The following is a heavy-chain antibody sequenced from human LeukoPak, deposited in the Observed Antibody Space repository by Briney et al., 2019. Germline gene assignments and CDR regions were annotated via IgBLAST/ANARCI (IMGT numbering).Heavy chain of an antibody. CDR3: ARARTKADWCYGY. J-gene: IGHJ4*02. CDR2: INPNSGGT. D-gene: IGHD1-1*01. V-gene: IGHV1-2*02. CDR1: GYTFTGYY. Sequence: GASVKLSCKASGYTFTGYYMNWVRQAPGQGLEWMGWINPNSGGTNDAQKFQGRVTMTRDTSISTAYMELSRLRSDDTAVYYCARARTKADWCYGYWGQGTLVTVSS.